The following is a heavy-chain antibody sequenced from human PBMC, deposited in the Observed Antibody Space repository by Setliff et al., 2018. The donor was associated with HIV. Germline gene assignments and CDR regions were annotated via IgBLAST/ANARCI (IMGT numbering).Heavy chain of an antibody. V-gene: IGHV3-21*01. CDR3: ARSESSGYSLPYTRFDA. D-gene: IGHD3-22*01. CDR2: ISSSGNYI. J-gene: IGHJ5*02. CDR1: GFTFSIYT. Sequence: GGSLRLSCAASGFTFSIYTINWVRQAPGQGLEWVSSISSSGNYINYADSVKGRFTISRDNAKNSLDLQMNSLRAEDTAVYFCARSESSGYSLPYTRFDAWGQGALVTVSS.